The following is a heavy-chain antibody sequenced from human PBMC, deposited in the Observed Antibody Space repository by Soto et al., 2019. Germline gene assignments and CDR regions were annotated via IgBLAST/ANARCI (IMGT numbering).Heavy chain of an antibody. CDR2: IYSDGSST. J-gene: IGHJ4*02. D-gene: IGHD2-21*02. CDR1: GFSFSSYW. Sequence: GGSLRLSCAASGFSFSSYWMHWVRQAPGKGLVWVSRIYSDGSSTSYADSVKGRFTISRDNAKYTLYLQMNSLRAEDTAVYYCARGALGVVVTDIPHEYWGQGTLVTVSS. V-gene: IGHV3-74*01. CDR3: ARGALGVVVTDIPHEY.